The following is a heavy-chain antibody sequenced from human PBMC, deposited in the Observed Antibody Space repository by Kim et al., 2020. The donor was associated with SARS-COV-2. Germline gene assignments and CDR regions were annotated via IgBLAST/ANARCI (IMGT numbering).Heavy chain of an antibody. CDR2: IGGSGGTT. CDR3: AKVSSSTPGY. V-gene: IGHV3-23*01. D-gene: IGHD2-2*01. CDR1: GFTFSSYA. J-gene: IGHJ4*02. Sequence: GGSLRLSCAASGFTFSSYAMSWVRQAPGKGPEWVSGIGGSGGTTYYAESVKGRFTISRDNFQNTLYLQMNSLRAEDTALYYCAKVSSSTPGYWGQGTLVTVSS.